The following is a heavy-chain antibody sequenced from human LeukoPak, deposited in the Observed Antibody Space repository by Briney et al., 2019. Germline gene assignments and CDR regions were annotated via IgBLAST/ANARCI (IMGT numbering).Heavy chain of an antibody. CDR1: GLTFSTYT. J-gene: IGHJ4*02. V-gene: IGHV3-21*06. CDR3: ASHYDIDY. CDR2: ISSGSSYI. D-gene: IGHD3-9*01. Sequence: GGSLRLSCAASGLTFSTYTMNWVRQAPGKGLEWVSSISSGSSYIYYADSMKGRLTVSRDNAKNSLYLQMTSLKAEDTAVYFCASHYDIDYWGQGTLVTVSS.